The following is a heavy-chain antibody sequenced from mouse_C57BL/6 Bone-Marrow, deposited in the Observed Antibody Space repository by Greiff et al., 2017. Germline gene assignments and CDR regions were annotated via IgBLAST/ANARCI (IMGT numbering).Heavy chain of an antibody. CDR3: AREGLRRVFAY. D-gene: IGHD2-4*01. CDR2: IDPSDSYT. J-gene: IGHJ3*01. CDR1: GYTFTSYW. Sequence: VQLQQPGAELVRPGTSVKLSCKASGYTFTSYWMHWVKQRPGQGLEWIGVIDPSDSYTNYNQKFKGKATLTVDTSSSTAYMQLSSLTSEDSAVYYCAREGLRRVFAYWGQGTLVTVSA. V-gene: IGHV1-59*01.